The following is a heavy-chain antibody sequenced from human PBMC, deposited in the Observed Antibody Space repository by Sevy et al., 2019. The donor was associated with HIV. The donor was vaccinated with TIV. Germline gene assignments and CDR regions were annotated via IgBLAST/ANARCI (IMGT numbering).Heavy chain of an antibody. CDR1: GFTCGDYA. Sequence: GGSLRLSCTASGFTCGDYAMSWFRQAPGKGLEWVGFIRIKAYGGTTEYAASVKGRFTISRDDSKSIAYLQMNSLKTEDTAVYYCSRVRMSTVTTSDYWGQGTLVTVSS. V-gene: IGHV3-49*03. CDR3: SRVRMSTVTTSDY. CDR2: IRIKAYGGTT. J-gene: IGHJ4*02. D-gene: IGHD4-17*01.